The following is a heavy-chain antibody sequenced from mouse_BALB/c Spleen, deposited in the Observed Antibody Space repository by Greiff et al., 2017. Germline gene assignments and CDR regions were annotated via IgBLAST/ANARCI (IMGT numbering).Heavy chain of an antibody. CDR2: IYPYNGGT. V-gene: IGHV1S29*02. D-gene: IGHD2-3*01. CDR1: GYTFTDYN. Sequence: EVQLQQSGPELVKPGASVKISCKASGYTFTDYNMHWVKQSHGKSLEWIGYIYPYNGGTGYNQKFKSKATLTVDNSSSTAYMELRSLTSEDSAVYYCAREDGYYPYAMDYWGQGTSVTVSS. CDR3: AREDGYYPYAMDY. J-gene: IGHJ4*01.